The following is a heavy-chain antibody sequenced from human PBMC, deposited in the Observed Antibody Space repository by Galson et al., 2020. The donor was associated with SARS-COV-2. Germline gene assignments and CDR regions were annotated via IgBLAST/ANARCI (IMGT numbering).Heavy chain of an antibody. CDR3: ARIISVGIFGVVNWFDP. Sequence: ETSETLSLTCTVSGGSISSGGYYWSWIRQHPGKGLEWIGYIYYSGSTYYNPSLKSRVTISVDTSKNQFSLKLSSVTAADTAVYYCARIISVGIFGVVNWFDPWPGNPGHRLL. V-gene: IGHV4-31*03. D-gene: IGHD3-3*01. J-gene: IGHJ5*02. CDR2: IYYSGST. CDR1: GGSISSGGYY.